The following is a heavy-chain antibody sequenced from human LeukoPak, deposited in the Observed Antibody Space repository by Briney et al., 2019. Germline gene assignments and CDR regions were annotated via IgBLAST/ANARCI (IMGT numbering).Heavy chain of an antibody. CDR2: THYSGST. CDR3: AGSNCSSTSCYAYYYYGMDV. V-gene: IGHV4-59*01. CDR1: GGSISSYY. D-gene: IGHD2-2*01. Sequence: SETLSLTCTVSGGSISSYYWSWIRQPPGEGLEWIGYTHYSGSTSYNPSLKSRVIISVDTSKNQFSLQLSFVTAADTAVYYCAGSNCSSTSCYAYYYYGMDVWGQGTTVTVSS. J-gene: IGHJ6*02.